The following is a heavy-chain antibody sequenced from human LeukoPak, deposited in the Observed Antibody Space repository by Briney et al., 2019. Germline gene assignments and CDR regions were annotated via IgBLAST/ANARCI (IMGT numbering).Heavy chain of an antibody. Sequence: GGSLRLSCAASGFSFSNSAMTWVRQAPGKGLEWVSTISGRGDSTYYADSVKGRFTISRDNSRNTLYLQMNTLRAEDTAVYYCAKAIAAPVWYFDLWGRGTLVTVSS. CDR1: GFSFSNSA. CDR3: AKAIAAPVWYFDL. V-gene: IGHV3-23*01. D-gene: IGHD6-13*01. CDR2: ISGRGDST. J-gene: IGHJ2*01.